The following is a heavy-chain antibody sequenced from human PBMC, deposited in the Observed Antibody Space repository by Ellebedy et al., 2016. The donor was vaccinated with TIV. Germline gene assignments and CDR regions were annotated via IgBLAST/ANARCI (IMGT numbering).Heavy chain of an antibody. D-gene: IGHD2-2*01. CDR3: ARMGTRSTDIEHYFDY. CDR2: IIPIFGTA. Sequence: SVKVSCXASGGTFSSYAISWVRQAPGQGLEWMGGIIPIFGTANYAQKFQGRVTITADKSTSTAYMELNSLRSEDTAVYYCARMGTRSTDIEHYFDYWGQGTLVTVSS. V-gene: IGHV1-69*06. J-gene: IGHJ4*02. CDR1: GGTFSSYA.